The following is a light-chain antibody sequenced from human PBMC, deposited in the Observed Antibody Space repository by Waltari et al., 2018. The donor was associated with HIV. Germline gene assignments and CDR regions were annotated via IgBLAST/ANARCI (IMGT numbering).Light chain of an antibody. CDR3: AAWDDSLRGV. J-gene: IGLJ2*01. V-gene: IGLV1-47*01. CDR2: RNK. CDR1: SSNIESNY. Sequence: QSVLTQPPSASGTPGQRVTIYCSGSSSNIESNYVYWYQQLPGPAPKLLTYRNKQRPSGVPDRFSGSKSGTSASLAISGLRSEDEAEYYCAAWDDSLRGVFGGGTKLTVL.